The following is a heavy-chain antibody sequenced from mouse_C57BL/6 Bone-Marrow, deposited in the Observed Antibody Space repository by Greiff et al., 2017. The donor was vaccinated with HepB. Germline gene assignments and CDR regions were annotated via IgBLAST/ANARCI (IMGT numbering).Heavy chain of an antibody. CDR1: GYTFTSYW. V-gene: IGHV1-55*01. CDR3: ARCVYYYGSSYLLYYYAMDY. D-gene: IGHD1-1*01. Sequence: QVQLQQPGAELVKPGASVKMSCKASGYTFTSYWITWVKQRPGQGLEWIGDIYPGSGSTNYNEKFKSKATLTVDTSSSTAYMQLSSLTSEDSAVYYCARCVYYYGSSYLLYYYAMDYWGQGTSVTVSS. J-gene: IGHJ4*01. CDR2: IYPGSGST.